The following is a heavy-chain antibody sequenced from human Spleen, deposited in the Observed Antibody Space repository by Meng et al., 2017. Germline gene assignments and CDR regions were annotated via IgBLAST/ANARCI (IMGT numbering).Heavy chain of an antibody. D-gene: IGHD2-15*01. V-gene: IGHV4-34*01. J-gene: IGHJ4*02. Sequence: GSLRLSCAVYGGSFSGYYWSWIRQPPGKGLEWIGEINHSGSTNYNPSLKSRVTISVDTSKNQFSLKLSSVTAADTAVYYCARAGLGVVVVAATFDYWGQGTLVTVSS. CDR2: INHSGST. CDR3: ARAGLGVVVVAATFDY. CDR1: GGSFSGYY.